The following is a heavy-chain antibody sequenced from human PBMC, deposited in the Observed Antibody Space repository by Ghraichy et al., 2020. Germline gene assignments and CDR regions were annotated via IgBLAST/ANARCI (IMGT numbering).Heavy chain of an antibody. D-gene: IGHD6-13*01. CDR1: VGSFSGYY. CDR3: ARGRKSSQQLVPLPFDY. J-gene: IGHJ4*02. V-gene: IGHV4-34*01. Sequence: SETLSLTCAVYVGSFSGYYWSWIRQPPGKGLEWIGEIHPTGTTNNSPSLKSRLTLLVDTSKNQFSLLLKSVTAADTAVYYCARGRKSSQQLVPLPFDYWGQGTLVTVSS. CDR2: IHPTGTT.